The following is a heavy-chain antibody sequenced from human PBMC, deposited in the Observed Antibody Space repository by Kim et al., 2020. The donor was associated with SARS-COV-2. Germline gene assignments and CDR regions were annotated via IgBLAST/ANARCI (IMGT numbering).Heavy chain of an antibody. CDR3: ARDRAGPHRGGLITMVRGVIIGFDY. Sequence: GSLRLSCAASGFTVSSNYMSWVRQAPGKGLEWVSVIYSGGSTYYADPVKGRFTIPRDNSKNTLYLQRNSLRAEDTAGYYCARDRAGPHRGGLITMVRGVIIGFDYWGQGTLVTVSS. CDR1: GFTVSSNY. J-gene: IGHJ4*02. CDR2: IYSGGST. D-gene: IGHD3-10*01. V-gene: IGHV3-66*01.